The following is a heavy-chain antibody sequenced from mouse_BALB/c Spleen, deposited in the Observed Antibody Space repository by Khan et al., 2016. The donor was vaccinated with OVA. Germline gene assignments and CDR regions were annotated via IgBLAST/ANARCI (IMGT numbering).Heavy chain of an antibody. Sequence: EVELVESGGDLVKSGGSLKLSCAASGFTFSTYAMSWVRQTPDKRLERVATINTGGDYIYYPDSVKGRFTISRDNVKNTLYLQMDRQKSEDTAMYYCARHSYVPYASRCKETLVPVSA. CDR2: INTGGDYI. V-gene: IGHV5-6*01. D-gene: IGHD1-1*01. CDR1: GFTFSTYA. J-gene: IGHJ3*01. CDR3: ARHSYVPYAS.